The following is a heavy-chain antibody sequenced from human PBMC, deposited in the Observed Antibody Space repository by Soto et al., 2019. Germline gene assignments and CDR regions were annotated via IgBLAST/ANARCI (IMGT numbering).Heavy chain of an antibody. J-gene: IGHJ3*02. D-gene: IGHD3-10*01. Sequence: XEPMPPTCTVSGSSIDRYYWSWIRPPPGNGLEWIGYIYYSGSTNYNPSLKSRVTISVDTSKNQFSLKLSSVTAADTAVYYCARDSPSRVTMVREVSPRAFDIWAQGTMVTVSS. CDR3: ARDSPSRVTMVREVSPRAFDI. CDR2: IYYSGST. V-gene: IGHV4-59*01. CDR1: GSSIDRYY.